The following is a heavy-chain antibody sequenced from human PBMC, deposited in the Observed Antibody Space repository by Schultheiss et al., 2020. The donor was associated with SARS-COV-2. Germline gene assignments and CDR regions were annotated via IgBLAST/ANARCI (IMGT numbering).Heavy chain of an antibody. D-gene: IGHD6-13*01. Sequence: SETLSLTCAVYGGSFSGYYWSWIRQPPGKGLEWIGSIYHSGSTYYNPSLKSRVTISVDTSKNQFSLKLSSVTAADTAVYYCARKYSSHAGWFDPWGQGTLVTVSS. CDR2: IYHSGST. CDR1: GGSFSGYY. J-gene: IGHJ5*02. CDR3: ARKYSSHAGWFDP. V-gene: IGHV4-34*01.